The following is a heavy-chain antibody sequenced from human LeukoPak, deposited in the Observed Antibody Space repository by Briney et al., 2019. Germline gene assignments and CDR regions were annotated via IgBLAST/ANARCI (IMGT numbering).Heavy chain of an antibody. V-gene: IGHV3-23*01. CDR3: AKGGGWYWDHNWFDP. CDR2: ISGSGGST. Sequence: GGSLRLSCAASGFTFSSYAMSWVRQAPGKGLEWVSAISGSGGSTYYADSVKGRFTISRDNSKDTLYLQMNSLRAEDTAVYYCAKGGGWYWDHNWFDPWGQGTLVTVSS. CDR1: GFTFSSYA. D-gene: IGHD6-19*01. J-gene: IGHJ5*02.